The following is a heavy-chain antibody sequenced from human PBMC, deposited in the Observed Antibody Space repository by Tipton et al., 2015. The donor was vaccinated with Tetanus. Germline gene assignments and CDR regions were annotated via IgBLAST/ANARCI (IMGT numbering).Heavy chain of an antibody. CDR1: GYTFTGYY. V-gene: IGHV1-2*02. J-gene: IGHJ6*02. CDR2: IDPNSGGT. CDR3: ARDRGDYIYYGMDV. D-gene: IGHD3-22*01. Sequence: QLQSGAEMKKPGASVKVSCKASGYTFTGYYIYWVRQAPGQGLEWMGWIDPNSGGTVYAQKFQGRVTMTRDTSISTAYMELRSLRSDDTAVYYCARDRGDYIYYGMDVWGPGTTVTVS.